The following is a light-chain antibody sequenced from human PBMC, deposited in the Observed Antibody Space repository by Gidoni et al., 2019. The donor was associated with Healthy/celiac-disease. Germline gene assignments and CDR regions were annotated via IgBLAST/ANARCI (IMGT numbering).Light chain of an antibody. CDR2: ENN. J-gene: IGLJ3*02. V-gene: IGLV1-51*02. CDR1: SSNIGNNY. CDR3: GTWDSSLSAWV. Sequence: QSVFTQPPSVAAAPGQTATLSCSGSSSNIGNNYLSWSQQLPGTAPNLLIYENNKRPSGIPHRRSGSKSGTSATLGITGLQTGDEADYYCGTWDSSLSAWVFGGGTKLTVL.